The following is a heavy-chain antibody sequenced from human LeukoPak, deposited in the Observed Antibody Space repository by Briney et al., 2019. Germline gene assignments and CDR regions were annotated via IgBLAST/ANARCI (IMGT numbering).Heavy chain of an antibody. Sequence: GGSLRLSCAASGFTFSSYAMSWVRQAPGKGLEWVSGISGSGDNTYYADSVKGRFAISRDNSKNTLYVQVNSLGTEDTAAYYCAKGSYYDSSGSFYFDYWGQGTLVTVSS. CDR1: GFTFSSYA. J-gene: IGHJ4*02. CDR2: ISGSGDNT. V-gene: IGHV3-23*01. CDR3: AKGSYYDSSGSFYFDY. D-gene: IGHD3-22*01.